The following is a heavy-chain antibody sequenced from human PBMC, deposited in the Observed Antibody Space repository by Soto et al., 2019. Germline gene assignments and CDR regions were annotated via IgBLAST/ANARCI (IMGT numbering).Heavy chain of an antibody. D-gene: IGHD5-12*01. V-gene: IGHV4-59*01. CDR1: GGSISSYC. CDR2: IYYSGST. Sequence: LETLSLTCTVSGGSISSYCWSWIRQPPGKGLEWIGYIYYSGSTNYNPSLKSRVTISVDTSKNQFSLKLSSVTAADTAVYYCASYSGYGWGYYYYMDVWGKGTTVTVSS. CDR3: ASYSGYGWGYYYYMDV. J-gene: IGHJ6*03.